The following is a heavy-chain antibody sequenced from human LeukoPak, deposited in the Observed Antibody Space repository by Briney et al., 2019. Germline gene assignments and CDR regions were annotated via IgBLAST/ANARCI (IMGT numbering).Heavy chain of an antibody. V-gene: IGHV4-38-2*02. CDR3: TRAASSGPLFTYHMDV. CDR1: GYSLSSGHY. J-gene: IGHJ6*03. D-gene: IGHD3-22*01. CDR2: IYHSGRT. Sequence: SETLSLTCTVSGYSLSSGHYWGWIRQPPGKGLEGIGSIYHSGRTYYNPSLKSRVNVSVHTSKNPFSLKLNSVTAADTAVYYCTRAASSGPLFTYHMDVWGKETPVTVSS.